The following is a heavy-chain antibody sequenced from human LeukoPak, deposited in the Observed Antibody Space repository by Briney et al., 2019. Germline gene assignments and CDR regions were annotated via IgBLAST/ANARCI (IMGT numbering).Heavy chain of an antibody. J-gene: IGHJ4*02. V-gene: IGHV3-21*01. CDR1: GFAFSNYS. D-gene: IGHD3-16*01. CDR3: ATLLLGPTEDY. CDR2: ISNSGSHI. Sequence: GGSLRLSCVVSGFAFSNYSMSRVHLAPGKGLEWVSSISNSGSHIYDADSVKGRFTISRDNAKNSLFLQMNSLRAEDAAVYYCATLLLGPTEDYWGQGTLVTVSS.